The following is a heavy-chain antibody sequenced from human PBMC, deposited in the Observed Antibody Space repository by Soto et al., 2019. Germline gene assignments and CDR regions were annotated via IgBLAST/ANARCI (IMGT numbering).Heavy chain of an antibody. V-gene: IGHV1-69*01. CDR1: GGTFSSYA. CDR2: IIPIVGTA. Sequence: QVQLVQSGAEVKKPGSSVKVSCKASGGTFSSYAISWVRQAPGQGLEWMGGIIPIVGTAKYAQKFKGRVTITADESTSTAHMELRSLRSEDTAVYYCARDRGYCSSTSCYPICPLSYYGMDVWGQGTTVTVSS. J-gene: IGHJ6*02. D-gene: IGHD2-2*01. CDR3: ARDRGYCSSTSCYPICPLSYYGMDV.